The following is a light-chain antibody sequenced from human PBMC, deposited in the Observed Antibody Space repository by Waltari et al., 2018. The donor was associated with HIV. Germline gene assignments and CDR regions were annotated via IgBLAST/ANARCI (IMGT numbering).Light chain of an antibody. Sequence: SSELTQDPTVSVALGQTVRITCQGDSLRTYSASWYQQKPGQAPILVIYARNNRPSGIPGRVSASSAGNTASVTITGAQAEDEADYYCNSRDSSSSHNWVFGGGTRLTVL. CDR3: NSRDSSSSHNWV. J-gene: IGLJ3*02. CDR2: ARN. CDR1: SLRTYS. V-gene: IGLV3-19*01.